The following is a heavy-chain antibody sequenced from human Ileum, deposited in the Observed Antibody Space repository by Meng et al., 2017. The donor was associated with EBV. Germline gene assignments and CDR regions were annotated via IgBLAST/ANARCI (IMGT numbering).Heavy chain of an antibody. CDR2: MWSDGSYK. D-gene: IGHD3-22*01. CDR3: ARDEDTSGNFSWFNP. CDR1: GFRLGYYG. Sequence: QGQLVASGGGVVHFVRSLSLSCFGRGFRLGYYGMHWVRQASDKGLEWVAGMWSDGSYKPFAEALKGRFTISRDNSKNTLYLQMDSLRAEDTAMYYCARDEDTSGNFSWFNPWGRGTLVTVSS. J-gene: IGHJ5*02. V-gene: IGHV3-33*01.